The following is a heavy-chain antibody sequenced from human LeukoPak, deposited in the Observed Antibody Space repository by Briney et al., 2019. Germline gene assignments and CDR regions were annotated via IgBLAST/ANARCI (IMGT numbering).Heavy chain of an antibody. V-gene: IGHV4-59*01. CDR2: IYYSGST. CDR3: ARKNDFDI. D-gene: IGHD2/OR15-2a*01. Sequence: SATLSLTCTVSGCTITSDHLNWIRQPPGQGLEWIGCIYYSGSTYYNPSLKSRVTISVDMSKNQFSLRLTSVTAADTAVYYCARKNDFDIWGQGTLVTVSS. J-gene: IGHJ3*02. CDR1: GCTITSDH.